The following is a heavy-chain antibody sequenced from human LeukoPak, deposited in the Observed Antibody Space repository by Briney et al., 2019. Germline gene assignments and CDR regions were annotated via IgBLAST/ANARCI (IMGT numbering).Heavy chain of an antibody. J-gene: IGHJ3*02. CDR1: GFTFSSYG. CDR2: ISGSGGRT. V-gene: IGHV3-23*01. Sequence: GGSLRLSCAASGFTFSSYGMSWVRQAPGKGLEWVSAISGSGGRTYYADSVKGRFTISRDNSKNTLYLQMNSLRAEDTAVYYCAKDQTRHDAFDIWGQGTMVTVSS. CDR3: AKDQTRHDAFDI.